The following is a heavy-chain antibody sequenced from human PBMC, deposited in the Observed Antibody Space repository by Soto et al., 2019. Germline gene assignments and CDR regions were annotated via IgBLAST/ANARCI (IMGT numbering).Heavy chain of an antibody. V-gene: IGHV1-18*01. Sequence: QVQLVQSGAEVKKPGASVKVSCKASGYTFTRSGISWVRQAPGQGPEWMGWISSYNGDTNYAQTFQGRVTMTSDTTTSAADMELRRLRAVDTAGFYFAREGVATSYYYGMVVWCQGAPVTFSS. CDR3: AREGVATSYYYGMVV. CDR1: GYTFTRSG. CDR2: ISSYNGDT. J-gene: IGHJ6*02. D-gene: IGHD2-2*01.